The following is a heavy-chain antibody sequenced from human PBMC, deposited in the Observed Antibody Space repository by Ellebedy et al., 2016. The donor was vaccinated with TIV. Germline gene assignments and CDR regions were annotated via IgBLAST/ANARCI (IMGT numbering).Heavy chain of an antibody. CDR3: ARWGPYSGTFQGPFDF. V-gene: IGHV1-69*04. D-gene: IGHD5-12*01. CDR2: IIPILNVV. Sequence: AASVKVSCKASGETSSSHALNWVRQAPGQGLEWVGRIIPILNVVNYARKFQGRATITADRSTNTVYLEVSSLRSEDTAVYYCARWGPYSGTFQGPFDFWGQGVLVTVSS. CDR1: GETSSSHA. J-gene: IGHJ4*02.